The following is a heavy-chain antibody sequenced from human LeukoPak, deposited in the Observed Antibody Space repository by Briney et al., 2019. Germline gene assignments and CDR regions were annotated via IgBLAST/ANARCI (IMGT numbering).Heavy chain of an antibody. CDR3: ARLLYYYDSSGYLGAFDI. V-gene: IGHV4-34*01. CDR2: INHSGST. Sequence: PSETLSLTCAVYGGSFSGYYWSWIRQPPGKGLEWIGEINHSGSTNYNPSLKSRVTISVDTSKNQFSLKLSSVTAEDTAVYYCARLLYYYDSSGYLGAFDIWGQGTMVTVSS. J-gene: IGHJ3*02. CDR1: GGSFSGYY. D-gene: IGHD3-22*01.